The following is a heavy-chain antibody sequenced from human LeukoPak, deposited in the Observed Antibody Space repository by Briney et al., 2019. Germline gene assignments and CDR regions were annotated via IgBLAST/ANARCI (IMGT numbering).Heavy chain of an antibody. D-gene: IGHD3-22*01. Sequence: SETLSLTCTVSGGSITNYYWSWIRQPPGKGLEWIGHIYYSGSTSYNPSLKSRVTISVDTSKNQFSLKLSSVTAADTAVYYCARAPLGYDSSGYLDYWGQGTLVTVSS. V-gene: IGHV4-59*08. J-gene: IGHJ4*02. CDR3: ARAPLGYDSSGYLDY. CDR1: GGSITNYY. CDR2: IYYSGST.